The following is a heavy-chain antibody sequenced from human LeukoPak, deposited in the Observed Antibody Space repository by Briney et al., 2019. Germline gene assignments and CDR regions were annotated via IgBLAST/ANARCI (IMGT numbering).Heavy chain of an antibody. V-gene: IGHV3-64D*06. J-gene: IGHJ5*02. D-gene: IGHD3-16*01. Sequence: GGSLRLSCSASGFTFSSYAMHWVRQAPGKGLEYVSAISSNGGSTYYADSVKGRFTISRDNPKNTLYLQMSSLRAEDTAVYYCVKDVPRFGEPPFDPWGQGTLVTVSS. CDR2: ISSNGGST. CDR1: GFTFSSYA. CDR3: VKDVPRFGEPPFDP.